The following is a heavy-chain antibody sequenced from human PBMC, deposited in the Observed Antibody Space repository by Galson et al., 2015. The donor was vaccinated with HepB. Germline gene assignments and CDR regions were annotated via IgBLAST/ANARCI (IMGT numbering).Heavy chain of an antibody. CDR1: GFTFDDHT. V-gene: IGHV3-43*01. CDR2: ISWDGDGT. CDR3: ARDKAGYSYGNSYFYGMEV. D-gene: IGHD5-18*01. Sequence: SLRLSCAASGFTFDDHTMHWVRHAPGKGLEWVSLISWDGDGTYYADSVKGRFTISRDNSKNSLYLQMNSLRTEDTALYYCARDKAGYSYGNSYFYGMEVWGQGTPVTVAS. J-gene: IGHJ6*02.